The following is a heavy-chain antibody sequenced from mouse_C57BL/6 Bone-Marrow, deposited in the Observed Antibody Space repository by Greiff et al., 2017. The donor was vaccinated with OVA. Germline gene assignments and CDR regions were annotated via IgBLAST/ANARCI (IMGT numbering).Heavy chain of an antibody. V-gene: IGHV1-26*01. CDR3: ARVSNYDAY. CDR1: GYTFTDYY. J-gene: IGHJ3*01. Sequence: EVQLQQSGPELVKPGASVKISCKASGYTFTDYYMNWVKQSHGKSLEWIGDINPNNGGTSYNQKFKGKATLTVDKSSSTAYMELRSLTSEDSAVYYCARVSNYDAYWGQGTLVTVSA. CDR2: INPNNGGT. D-gene: IGHD2-5*01.